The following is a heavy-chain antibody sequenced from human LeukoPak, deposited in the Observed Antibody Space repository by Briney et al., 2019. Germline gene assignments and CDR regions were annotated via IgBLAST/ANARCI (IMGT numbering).Heavy chain of an antibody. Sequence: ASVTVSCKASGNSFTNYYMHWVRQAPGQGLERMGIINPSGSITRFAQKFQGRVTMTRDTSTSTVYMELSSLRSEDTAVYYCAGGVDYDSSAFISPFDYWGQGTLITVSS. V-gene: IGHV1-46*01. CDR2: INPSGSIT. CDR1: GNSFTNYY. J-gene: IGHJ4*02. CDR3: AGGVDYDSSAFISPFDY. D-gene: IGHD3-22*01.